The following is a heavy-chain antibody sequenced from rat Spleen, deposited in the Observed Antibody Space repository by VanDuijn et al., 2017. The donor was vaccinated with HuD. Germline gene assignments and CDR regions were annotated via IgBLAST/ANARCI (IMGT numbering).Heavy chain of an antibody. Sequence: EVQLVESGGGLVQPGRSLKLSCTASGFTFSDYYMAWVRQAPTKGLEWVATISYDGSSTYYRDSVKGRFTISRDNAKSTLYLQMDSLRSEDTATYYCARRGPDWYFDFWGPGTMVTVSS. J-gene: IGHJ1*01. CDR1: GFTFSDYY. CDR3: ARRGPDWYFDF. V-gene: IGHV5-7*01. CDR2: ISYDGSST.